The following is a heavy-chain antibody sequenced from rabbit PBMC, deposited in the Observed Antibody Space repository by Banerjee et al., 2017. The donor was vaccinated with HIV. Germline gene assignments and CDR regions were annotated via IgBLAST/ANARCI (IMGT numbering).Heavy chain of an antibody. CDR2: IYVGDGNT. Sequence: EESGGDLVQPEGSLTLTCTASGFSFSSGYWICWVRQAPGKGLEWIACIYVGDGNTYYASWAKGRFTISKTSSTTVTLQMTSLTAADTATYFCARDGSSSGYCEFNLWGPGTLVTVS. V-gene: IGHV1S45*01. CDR3: ARDGSSSGYCEFNL. J-gene: IGHJ4*01. CDR1: GFSFSSGYW. D-gene: IGHD1-1*01.